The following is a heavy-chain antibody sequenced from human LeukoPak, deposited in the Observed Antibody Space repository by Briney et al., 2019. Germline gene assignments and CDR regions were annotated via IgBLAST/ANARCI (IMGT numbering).Heavy chain of an antibody. CDR2: LNTNSGGT. CDR1: GYTFTDSS. J-gene: IGHJ4*02. V-gene: IGHV1-2*02. Sequence: ASVKVSCKASGYTFTDSSVHWVRQAPGQGLEWMGWLNTNSGGTNYAQNFQGRVTMTRDTSISTAYMELSSLTSDDTAVYFCATLSGGWGQGTLVTVSS. D-gene: IGHD2-15*01. CDR3: ATLSGG.